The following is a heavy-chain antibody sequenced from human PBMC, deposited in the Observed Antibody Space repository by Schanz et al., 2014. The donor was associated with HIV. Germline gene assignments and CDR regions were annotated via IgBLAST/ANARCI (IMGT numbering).Heavy chain of an antibody. CDR3: ARGVPVVDLLDYHGLDA. D-gene: IGHD2-2*01. Sequence: QVQLVQSGAEVKKPGSSVKVSCKASGGNFSSYGISWVRQAPGQGLEWMGGIIPIFGTRNYAQKFQVRVTFTADKFTGTAYMELSSLRSEDTAVYYCARGVPVVDLLDYHGLDAWGQGTTVTVSS. CDR1: GGNFSSYG. J-gene: IGHJ6*02. CDR2: IIPIFGTR. V-gene: IGHV1-69*06.